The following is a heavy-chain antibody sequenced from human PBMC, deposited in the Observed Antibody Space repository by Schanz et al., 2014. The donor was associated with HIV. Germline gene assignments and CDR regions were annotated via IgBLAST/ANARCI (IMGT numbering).Heavy chain of an antibody. CDR2: MNNDVSSR. CDR1: GFTFSSYV. CDR3: ARRSSDGGYYDN. D-gene: IGHD2-15*01. V-gene: IGHV3-74*02. Sequence: EVKLVESGGGLVQPGGSLRLSCAASGFTFSSYVMHWVRQVPGKGLLWVSRMNNDVSSRLYADSVKGRFTISRDNAKNTLYLQMNSLRDEDTAVYYCARRSSDGGYYDNWGQGTLVTVSS. J-gene: IGHJ4*02.